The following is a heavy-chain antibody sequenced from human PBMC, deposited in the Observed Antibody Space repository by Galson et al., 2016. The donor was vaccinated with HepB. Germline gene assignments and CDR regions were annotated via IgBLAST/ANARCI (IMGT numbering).Heavy chain of an antibody. CDR1: GDNVSSDIAS. J-gene: IGHJ4*02. V-gene: IGHV6-1*01. Sequence: CAISGDNVSSDIASWNWIRQSPSRGLEWLGKTFYRSKWYTDYALSVKGRITINPDTSKNQFSLQVSSVTAEDTAVYYCARDRGSTWYYFDDWGQGTLVTVSS. CDR3: ARDRGSTWYYFDD. D-gene: IGHD6-13*01. CDR2: TFYRSKWYT.